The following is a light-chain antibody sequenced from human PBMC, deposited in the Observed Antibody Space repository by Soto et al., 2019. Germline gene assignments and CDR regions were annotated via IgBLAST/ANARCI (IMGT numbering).Light chain of an antibody. CDR3: QLYGVSPKT. J-gene: IGKJ1*01. V-gene: IGKV3-20*01. CDR1: QTLTNTY. CDR2: DAS. Sequence: EIVLTQSPGTLSLSPGERATLSCRASQTLTNTYLAWYQQKPGQAPRLLIFDASTRATGIPDRFSGSGSGKDFTLTISRLEPEDFAVYCCQLYGVSPKTFGQGTNVEVK.